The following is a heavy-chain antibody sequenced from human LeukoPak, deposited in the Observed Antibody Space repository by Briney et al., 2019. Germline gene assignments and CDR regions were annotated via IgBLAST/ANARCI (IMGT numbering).Heavy chain of an antibody. D-gene: IGHD3-10*01. CDR3: ARARDYGSGKANAFDI. CDR1: GFTFSSYW. J-gene: IGHJ3*02. Sequence: GGSLRLSCAASGFTFSSYWMSWVRQAPGKGLEWVANIKRDGSEKYYVDSVKGRFTISRDNADNSLYLQMNSLRAEDTAFYYCARARDYGSGKANAFDIWGQGTMVTVSS. CDR2: IKRDGSEK. V-gene: IGHV3-7*05.